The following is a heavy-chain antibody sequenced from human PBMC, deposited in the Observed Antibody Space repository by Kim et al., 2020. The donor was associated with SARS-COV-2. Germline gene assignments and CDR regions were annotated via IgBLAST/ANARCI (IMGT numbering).Heavy chain of an antibody. J-gene: IGHJ4*02. CDR2: ISGSGGST. CDR1: GFTFSSYA. CDR3: AKEPLLWFGVTYFVY. Sequence: GGSLRLSCAASGFTFSSYAMSWVRQAPGKGLEWVSAISGSGGSTYYADSVKGRFTISRDNSKNTLYLQMNSLRAEDTAVYYCAKEPLLWFGVTYFVYWAQGTLVTVSS. D-gene: IGHD3-10*01. V-gene: IGHV3-23*01.